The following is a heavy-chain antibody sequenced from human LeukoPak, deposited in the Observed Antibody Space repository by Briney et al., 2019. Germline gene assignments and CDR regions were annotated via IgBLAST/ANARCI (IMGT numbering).Heavy chain of an antibody. CDR3: ARDSGAAAGRGMDV. Sequence: GGSLRLSCAASGFIFSSYAMNWVRQAPGKGLEWVSGISGGGGSTYYADSVKGRFTISRDNSKNTLYLQMNSLRAEDTAVYYCARDSGAAAGRGMDVWGQGTTVIVSS. V-gene: IGHV3-23*01. D-gene: IGHD6-13*01. CDR2: ISGGGGST. J-gene: IGHJ6*02. CDR1: GFIFSSYA.